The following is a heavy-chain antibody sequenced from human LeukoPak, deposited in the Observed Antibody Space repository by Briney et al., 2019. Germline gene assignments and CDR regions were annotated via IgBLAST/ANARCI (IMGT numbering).Heavy chain of an antibody. CDR1: GGTFSSYA. D-gene: IGHD3-3*01. Sequence: SVKVSCKASGGTFSSYAISWVRQAPGQGLEWMGRIIPIFGTANYAQKFQGRVTVTTDESTSTAYMELSSLRSEDTAVYYCARERITIFGVEKTYYFDYWGQGTLVTVSS. CDR3: ARERITIFGVEKTYYFDY. CDR2: IIPIFGTA. J-gene: IGHJ4*02. V-gene: IGHV1-69*05.